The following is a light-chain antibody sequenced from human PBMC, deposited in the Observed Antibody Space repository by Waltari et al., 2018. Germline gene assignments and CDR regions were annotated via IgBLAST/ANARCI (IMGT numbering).Light chain of an antibody. CDR2: WAS. Sequence: DIVMTQSPDSLAVSRGERATITCKSSQTVLYSSDNNNYLAWYQQKLGQPPKLLIYWASTRASGVPARFSGSGSGTDFTLTISSLQAEDVAVYYCQQYYDTPRTFGQGTRVEIK. CDR1: QTVLYSSDNNNY. J-gene: IGKJ1*01. V-gene: IGKV4-1*01. CDR3: QQYYDTPRT.